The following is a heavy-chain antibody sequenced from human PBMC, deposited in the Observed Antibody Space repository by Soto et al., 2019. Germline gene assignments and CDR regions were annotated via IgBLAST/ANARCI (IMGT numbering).Heavy chain of an antibody. Sequence: ASVKVSCKASGYTFTGYHMHWVRQAPGQGLEWMGWINPNSGGTNYAQKFQGWVTMTRDTSISTAYMELSRLRSDDTAVYYCARAFGSGGSWYVGAGRYYGMDVWGQGTTVTVSS. J-gene: IGHJ6*02. CDR2: INPNSGGT. CDR3: ARAFGSGGSWYVGAGRYYGMDV. D-gene: IGHD6-13*01. V-gene: IGHV1-2*04. CDR1: GYTFTGYH.